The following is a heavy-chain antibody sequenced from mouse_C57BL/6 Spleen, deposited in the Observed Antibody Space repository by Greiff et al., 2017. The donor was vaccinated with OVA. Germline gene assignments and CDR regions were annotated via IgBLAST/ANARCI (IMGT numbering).Heavy chain of an antibody. V-gene: IGHV10-1*01. Sequence: EVKLVESGGGLVQPKGSLKLSCAASGFSFNTYAMTWVRQAPGKGLEWVARIRSKSNNYATYYADSVKDRFTISRDDSESMLYLQMNNLKTEDTAMYYCVTSSPWFAYWGQGTLVTVSA. D-gene: IGHD1-1*01. CDR2: IRSKSNNYAT. J-gene: IGHJ3*01. CDR1: GFSFNTYA. CDR3: VTSSPWFAY.